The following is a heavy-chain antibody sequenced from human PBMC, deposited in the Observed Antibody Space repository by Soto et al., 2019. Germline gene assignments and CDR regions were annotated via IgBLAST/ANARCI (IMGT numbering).Heavy chain of an antibody. V-gene: IGHV3-21*01. CDR1: GFTFSNYY. Sequence: GESLKISCAVSGFTFSNYYIHWVRQAPGKGLEWVSSVRSGRDTFYADSVKGRLSISRDDATSSVSLQMNSLRGEDTAVYFCAREETAWPLAYGLDVWGQGTTVTVSS. CDR3: AREETAWPLAYGLDV. CDR2: VRSGRDT. D-gene: IGHD2-21*02. J-gene: IGHJ6*02.